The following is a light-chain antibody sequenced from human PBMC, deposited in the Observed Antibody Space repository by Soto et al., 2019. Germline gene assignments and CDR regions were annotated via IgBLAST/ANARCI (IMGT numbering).Light chain of an antibody. J-gene: IGLJ1*01. CDR1: SSDVGGYNF. CDR3: SSYTSSYSYV. V-gene: IGLV2-14*03. Sequence: QSVLTQPASVSGSPGQSVTISCAGTSSDVGGYNFVSWYQQHPGKAPQLMIYDVSSRPSGVSNRFSGSKSGSTASLTISGLQAEVEADYYCSSYTSSYSYVFGTGTKVTVL. CDR2: DVS.